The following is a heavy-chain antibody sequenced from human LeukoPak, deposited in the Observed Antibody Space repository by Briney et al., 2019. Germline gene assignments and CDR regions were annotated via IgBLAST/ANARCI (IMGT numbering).Heavy chain of an antibody. CDR2: ISSSGSTI. CDR1: GFTFSSYE. CDR3: ARSRHGGWDSFDY. D-gene: IGHD6-19*01. Sequence: PGGSLRLSCAVSGFTFSSYEMNWVRQAPGKGLEWVSHISSSGSTIYYADSVKGRFTISRDNAKNSLYLQMSSLRAEDTAVYYCARSRHGGWDSFDYWGQGTLVTVSS. V-gene: IGHV3-48*03. J-gene: IGHJ4*02.